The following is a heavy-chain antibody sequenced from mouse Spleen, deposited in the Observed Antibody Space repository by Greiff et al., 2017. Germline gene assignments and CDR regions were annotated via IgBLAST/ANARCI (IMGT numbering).Heavy chain of an antibody. J-gene: IGHJ2*01. CDR2: IDPETGGT. Sequence: VQLQQSGAELVRPGASVTLSCKASGYTFTDYEMHWVKQTPVHGLEWIGAIDPETGGTAYNQKFKGKAILTADKSSSTAYMELRSLTSEDSAVYYCTLNLDGYYGYWGQGTTLTVSS. CDR3: TLNLDGYYGY. V-gene: IGHV1-15*01. D-gene: IGHD2-3*01. CDR1: GYTFTDYE.